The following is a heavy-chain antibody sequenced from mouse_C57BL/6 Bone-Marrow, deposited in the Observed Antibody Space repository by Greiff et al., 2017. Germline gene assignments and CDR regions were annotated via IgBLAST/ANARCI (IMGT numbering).Heavy chain of an antibody. V-gene: IGHV5-6*01. CDR1: GFTFSSYG. D-gene: IGHD6-2*01. CDR3: ARPSPFAY. J-gene: IGHJ3*01. Sequence: EVQRVESGGDLVKPGGSLKLSCAASGFTFSSYGMSWVRQTPDKRLEWVATISSGGSYTYYPDSVKGRFTISSDNAKNTQYLQMSSLKSENTAMYYCARPSPFAYWGQGTLVTVSA. CDR2: ISSGGSYT.